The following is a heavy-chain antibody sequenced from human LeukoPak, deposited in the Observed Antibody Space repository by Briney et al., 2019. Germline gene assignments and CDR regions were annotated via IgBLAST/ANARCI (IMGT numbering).Heavy chain of an antibody. CDR1: GFTFSSYA. Sequence: PGGSLRLSCAASGFTFSSYAMSWVRQAPGKGLEWVSAISGSGGSTYYADSVKGRFTISRDNAKNSLYLQMNSLRAEDTAVYYCARDFRAAFDPWGQGTLVTVSS. CDR2: ISGSGGST. D-gene: IGHD3-10*01. J-gene: IGHJ5*02. V-gene: IGHV3-23*01. CDR3: ARDFRAAFDP.